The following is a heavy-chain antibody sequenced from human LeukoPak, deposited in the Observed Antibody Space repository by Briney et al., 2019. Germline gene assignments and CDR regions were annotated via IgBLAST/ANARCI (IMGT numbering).Heavy chain of an antibody. D-gene: IGHD6-19*01. J-gene: IGHJ4*02. CDR3: AREDGYSYSSGWYGGVMDY. Sequence: GGSLRLSCAASGFPFSGYSMNWVRQAPGKGLEWVSYISGSSSIIYYADSVKGRFTISRDNAKNSLYLQMNSLRAEDTAVYYCAREDGYSYSSGWYGGVMDYWGQGTLVTVSS. CDR1: GFPFSGYS. V-gene: IGHV3-48*04. CDR2: ISGSSSII.